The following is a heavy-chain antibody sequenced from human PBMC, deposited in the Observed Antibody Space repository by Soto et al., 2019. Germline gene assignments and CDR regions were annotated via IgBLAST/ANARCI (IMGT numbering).Heavy chain of an antibody. CDR3: TTEHVIFGVVPGSY. Sequence: GGSLRLSCAASGSTFSNAWMNWVRQAPGKGLEWVGRIKSKTDGGTTDYAAPVKGRFTISRDDSKNTLYLQMNSLKTEDTAVYYCTTEHVIFGVVPGSYWGQGTLVTVSS. CDR2: IKSKTDGGTT. J-gene: IGHJ4*02. CDR1: GSTFSNAW. V-gene: IGHV3-15*07. D-gene: IGHD3-3*01.